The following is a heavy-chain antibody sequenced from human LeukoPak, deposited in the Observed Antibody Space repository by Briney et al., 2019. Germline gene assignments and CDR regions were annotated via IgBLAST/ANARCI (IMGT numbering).Heavy chain of an antibody. Sequence: GGSLRLSCAASGFTFSSYEMNWVRQAPGKGLEWVSYISSSGSTIYYADSVKGRFTISRDNAKNSLYLQMNSLRAEDTAVYYCAKDDYGGNSRSFDSWGQGTLVTVSS. D-gene: IGHD4-23*01. CDR1: GFTFSSYE. V-gene: IGHV3-48*03. CDR2: ISSSGSTI. J-gene: IGHJ4*02. CDR3: AKDDYGGNSRSFDS.